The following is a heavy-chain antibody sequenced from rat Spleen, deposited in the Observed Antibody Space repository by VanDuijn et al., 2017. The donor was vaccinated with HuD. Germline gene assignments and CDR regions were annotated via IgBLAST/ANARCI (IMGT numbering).Heavy chain of an antibody. D-gene: IGHD2-2*01. CDR2: ISPSGGGT. V-gene: IGHV5-25*01. CDR1: GFTFRNYD. Sequence: EVQLVESGGDLVQPGRSLKLSCATSGFTFRNYDMAWVRQDPTKGLEWVASISPSGGGTYYRDSVKGRFTVSRDNAKSTLYLQMDNLRSEDTATYYCARAGYLRDWYFDFWGPGTMVTVSS. J-gene: IGHJ1*01. CDR3: ARAGYLRDWYFDF.